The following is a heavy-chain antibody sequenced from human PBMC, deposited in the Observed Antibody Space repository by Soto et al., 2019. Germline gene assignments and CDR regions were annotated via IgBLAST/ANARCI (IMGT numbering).Heavy chain of an antibody. Sequence: QLQLQESGPGLVKPSETLSLTCTVYGGSISSSSYYWGWIRQPPGKGLEWIGSIYYSGSTYYNPSLKSRVTISVDTSKNQFSLKLSSVTAADTAVYYCASIRYCTNGVCYIGWFDPWGQGTLGTVSS. CDR2: IYYSGST. J-gene: IGHJ5*02. D-gene: IGHD2-8*01. CDR1: GGSISSSSYY. V-gene: IGHV4-39*01. CDR3: ASIRYCTNGVCYIGWFDP.